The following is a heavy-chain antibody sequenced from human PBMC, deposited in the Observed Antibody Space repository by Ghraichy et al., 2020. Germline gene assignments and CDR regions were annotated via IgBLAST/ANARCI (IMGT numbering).Heavy chain of an antibody. CDR3: ARDTGVVTATPFDY. J-gene: IGHJ4*02. D-gene: IGHD2-21*02. CDR2: INPNSGGT. Sequence: ASVKVSCKASGYTFTGYYMHWVRQAPGQGLEWMGWINPNSGGTNYAQKFQGRVTMTRDTSISTAYMELSRLRSDDTAVYYCARDTGVVTATPFDYWGQGTLVTVSS. CDR1: GYTFTGYY. V-gene: IGHV1-2*02.